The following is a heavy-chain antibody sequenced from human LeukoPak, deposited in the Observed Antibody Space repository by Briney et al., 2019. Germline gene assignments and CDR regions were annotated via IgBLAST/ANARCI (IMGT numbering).Heavy chain of an antibody. D-gene: IGHD3-3*01. CDR2: IRYDGSNK. V-gene: IGHV3-30*02. CDR3: AKDAPSSLNTYYDFWSGYSILDY. CDR1: GFTFSSYG. Sequence: GGSLRLSCAASGFTFSSYGMHWVRQAPGKGLEWVAFIRYDGSNKYYADSVKGRFTISRDNSKNTLYLQMNSLRAEDTAVYYCAKDAPSSLNTYYDFWSGYSILDYWGQGTLVTVSS. J-gene: IGHJ4*02.